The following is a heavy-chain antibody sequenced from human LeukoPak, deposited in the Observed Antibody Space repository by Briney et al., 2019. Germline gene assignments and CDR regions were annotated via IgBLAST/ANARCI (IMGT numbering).Heavy chain of an antibody. D-gene: IGHD6-19*01. CDR2: IYTSGSA. CDR1: GGSISSYY. CDR3: ARDAEQWLVEGPRGFDP. J-gene: IGHJ5*02. V-gene: IGHV4-4*07. Sequence: SPSETLSLTCTVSGGSISSYYWSWIRQPAGKGLEWIGRIYTSGSANYNPSLKSRVTMSVDTSKNQFSLKLSSVTAADTAVYYCARDAEQWLVEGPRGFDPWGQGTLVTVSS.